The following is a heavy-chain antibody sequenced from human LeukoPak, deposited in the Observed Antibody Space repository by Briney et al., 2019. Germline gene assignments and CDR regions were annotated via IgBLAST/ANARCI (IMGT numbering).Heavy chain of an antibody. D-gene: IGHD3-3*01. CDR1: GYTFTSYG. J-gene: IGHJ3*02. Sequence: ASVKVSCKASGYTFTSYGISWVRQAPGQGLEWMGWISAYNVNTNYAQKLQGRVTMTTDTSTSTAYMELRSLRSDDTAVCYCARDLRSLLRFLEWSNAFDIWGQGTMVTVSS. CDR2: ISAYNVNT. CDR3: ARDLRSLLRFLEWSNAFDI. V-gene: IGHV1-18*01.